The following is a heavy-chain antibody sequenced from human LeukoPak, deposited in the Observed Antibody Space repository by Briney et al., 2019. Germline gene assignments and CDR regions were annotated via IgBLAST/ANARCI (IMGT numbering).Heavy chain of an antibody. Sequence: PGESLKISCQGSGYSFTSYWIGWVRQMPGKGLEWMGIIYPGDSDTRYSPSFQGQVTISADKSISTAYLQWSSLKASDTAMYYCASYAVGWGATTPFDYWGQGTLVTVSS. J-gene: IGHJ4*02. CDR1: GYSFTSYW. V-gene: IGHV5-51*01. D-gene: IGHD1-26*01. CDR2: IYPGDSDT. CDR3: ASYAVGWGATTPFDY.